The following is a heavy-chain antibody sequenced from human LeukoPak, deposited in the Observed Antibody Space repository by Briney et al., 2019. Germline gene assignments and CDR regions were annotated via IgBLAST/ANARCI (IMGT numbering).Heavy chain of an antibody. V-gene: IGHV4-59*01. CDR2: IYYSGST. CDR3: ARDLGYRGFDY. Sequence: PSETLSLTCAVYGGSFSGYYWSWIRQPPGKGLEWIGYIYYSGSTNYNPSLKSRVTISVDTSKNQFSLKLSSVTAADTAVYYCARDLGYRGFDYWGQGTLVTVSS. CDR1: GGSFSGYY. J-gene: IGHJ4*02. D-gene: IGHD1-26*01.